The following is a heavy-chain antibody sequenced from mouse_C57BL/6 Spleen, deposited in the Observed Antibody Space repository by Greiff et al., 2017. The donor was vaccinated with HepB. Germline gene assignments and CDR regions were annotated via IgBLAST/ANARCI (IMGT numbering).Heavy chain of an antibody. CDR3: ARTHDGYYRYFDV. V-gene: IGHV1-64*01. J-gene: IGHJ1*03. D-gene: IGHD2-3*01. CDR1: GYTFTSYW. Sequence: VQLQQPGAELVKPGASVKLSCKASGYTFTSYWMHWVKQRPGQGLEWIGMIHPNSGSTNYNEKFKSKATLTVDKSSSTAYMQLSSLTSEDSAVYYCARTHDGYYRYFDVWGTGTTVTVSS. CDR2: IHPNSGST.